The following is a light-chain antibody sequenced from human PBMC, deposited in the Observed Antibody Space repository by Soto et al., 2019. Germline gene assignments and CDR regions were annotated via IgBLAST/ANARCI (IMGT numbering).Light chain of an antibody. CDR1: QSVSSSY. CDR2: GAS. J-gene: IGKJ1*01. Sequence: EIVLTQSPGTLPLSPGERATLSCRASQSVSSSYLAWYQQKPGQAPRLLIYGASSRATGIPDRFSGSGSGTDFTLTISRLEPEDFAVYYCQQYGISPWTFGQGTKVDI. V-gene: IGKV3-20*01. CDR3: QQYGISPWT.